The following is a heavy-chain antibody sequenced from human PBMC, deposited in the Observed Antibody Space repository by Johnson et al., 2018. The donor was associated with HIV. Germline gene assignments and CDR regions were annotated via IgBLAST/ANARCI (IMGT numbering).Heavy chain of an antibody. CDR2: IKQDGSEK. CDR1: GFSFDEYD. D-gene: IGHD3-9*01. Sequence: VQLVESGGGVARPGGSLRLSCEASGFSFDEYDMSWVRQAPGKGLEWVANIKQDGSEKYYVDSVKGRFTISRDNAKNSLYLQMNSLRAEDTAIYYCAREEGSDILTRGDAFDIWGQGTMVAVSS. CDR3: AREEGSDILTRGDAFDI. V-gene: IGHV3-7*01. J-gene: IGHJ3*02.